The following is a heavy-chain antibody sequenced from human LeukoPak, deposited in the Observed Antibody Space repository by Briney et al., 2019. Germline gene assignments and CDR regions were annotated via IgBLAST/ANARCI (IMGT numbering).Heavy chain of an antibody. CDR3: ARGSTSGWDYVGH. CDR1: GFSVSSNY. J-gene: IGHJ4*02. V-gene: IGHV3-53*01. Sequence: TGGSLRLSCAATGFSVSSNYMSWVRQAPGKGLEWVSVIYSGGSTYYADSVKGRFTISRDNSKNTLYLQMNSLRAEDTAVYYCARGSTSGWDYVGHWGQGTLVTVSS. CDR2: IYSGGST. D-gene: IGHD6-19*01.